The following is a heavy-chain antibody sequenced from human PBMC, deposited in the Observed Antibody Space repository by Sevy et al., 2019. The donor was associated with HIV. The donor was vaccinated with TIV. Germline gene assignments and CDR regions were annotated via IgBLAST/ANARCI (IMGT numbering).Heavy chain of an antibody. CDR3: ARAESGLEERDLDY. CDR1: GFTFSSYA. V-gene: IGHV3-30-3*01. J-gene: IGHJ4*02. D-gene: IGHD3-3*01. Sequence: GGSLRLACAASGFTFSSYAMHWVRRAPGKGLEWVAVLSYDGSNKYYADSVKGRFTISRDNSKNTLYLQMNSLRAEDTAVYYCARAESGLEERDLDYWGQGTLVTVSS. CDR2: LSYDGSNK.